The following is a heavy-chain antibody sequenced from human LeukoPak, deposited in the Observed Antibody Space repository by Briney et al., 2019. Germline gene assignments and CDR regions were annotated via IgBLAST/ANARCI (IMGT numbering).Heavy chain of an antibody. D-gene: IGHD3-16*01. J-gene: IGHJ4*02. Sequence: GGSLRLSCAASGFTFSNYAMPWVRQAPGKGLEWVSTISGSGDSTYYSDSVKGRFTISRNNSENTLYLQLNSLRAEDTAVYYCAKGGWGTVLDYWGQGTLVTVSP. CDR2: ISGSGDST. V-gene: IGHV3-23*01. CDR3: AKGGWGTVLDY. CDR1: GFTFSNYA.